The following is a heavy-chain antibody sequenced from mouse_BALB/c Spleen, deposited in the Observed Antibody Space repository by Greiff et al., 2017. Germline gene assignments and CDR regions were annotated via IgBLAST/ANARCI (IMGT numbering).Heavy chain of an antibody. V-gene: IGHV8-12*01. CDR3: ARRLLRAGFDY. CDR2: IYWDDDK. D-gene: IGHD1-1*01. CDR1: GFSLSTSGMG. J-gene: IGHJ2*01. Sequence: QVTLKVSGPGILQPSQTLSLTCSFSGFSLSTSGMGVSWIRQPSGKGLEWLAHIYWDDDKRYNPSLKSRLTISKDTSSNQVFLKITSVDTADTATYYCARRLLRAGFDYWGQGTTLTVSS.